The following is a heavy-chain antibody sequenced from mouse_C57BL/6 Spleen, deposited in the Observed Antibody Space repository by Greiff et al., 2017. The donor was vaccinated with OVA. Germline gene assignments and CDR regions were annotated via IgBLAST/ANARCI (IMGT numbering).Heavy chain of an antibody. Sequence: VQLQQPGAEIVKPGASVKLSCKASGYTFTSYWMHWVKQRPGRGLEWIGRIDPISGGTKYNEKVKSKGTLAVDKPSSTAYMQLSSLTSEDSAVYDGERWADYDAAWFAYWGQGTLVTVSA. CDR2: IDPISGGT. CDR1: GYTFTSYW. J-gene: IGHJ3*01. CDR3: ERWADYDAAWFAY. D-gene: IGHD2-4*01. V-gene: IGHV1-72*01.